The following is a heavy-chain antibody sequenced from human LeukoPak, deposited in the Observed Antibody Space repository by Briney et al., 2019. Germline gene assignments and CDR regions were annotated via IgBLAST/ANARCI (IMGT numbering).Heavy chain of an antibody. D-gene: IGHD1-1*01. CDR3: ARDTTRYGMDV. Sequence: SETLSLTCTVSGGSISSYYWSWIRQPPGKGLEWIGYIYYSGSTNYNPTLKSRVTISVDTSKNQFSLKVSSVTAADTAVYYCARDTTRYGMDVWGQGTTVTVSS. J-gene: IGHJ6*02. V-gene: IGHV4-59*01. CDR1: GGSISSYY. CDR2: IYYSGST.